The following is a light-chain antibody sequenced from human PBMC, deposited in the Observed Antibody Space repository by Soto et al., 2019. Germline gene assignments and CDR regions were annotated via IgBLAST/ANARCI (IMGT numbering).Light chain of an antibody. CDR2: WAS. CDR1: QNVLYSSNNNNY. J-gene: IGKJ3*01. CDR3: QQYYSTPFT. Sequence: DIVMTQSPDSLAVSLGERATINCKSSQNVLYSSNNNNYLAWYQQKPGQPPKLLIYWASTRESGVPDRFSGSWSGTDFTLTISSLQAEDVAVYYCQQYYSTPFTFGPGTKVDIK. V-gene: IGKV4-1*01.